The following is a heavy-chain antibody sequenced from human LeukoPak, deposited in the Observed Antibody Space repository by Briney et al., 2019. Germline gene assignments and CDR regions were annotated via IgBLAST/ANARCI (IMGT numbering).Heavy chain of an antibody. Sequence: GGSLRLSCAASGSTFSSYAMSWVRQAPGKGLEWVSAISGSGGSTYYADSVKGRFTISRDNSKNTLYLQMNSLRAEDTAVYYCAKDTDYSGYEGGTDYWGQGTLVTVSS. CDR3: AKDTDYSGYEGGTDY. J-gene: IGHJ4*02. CDR1: GSTFSSYA. D-gene: IGHD5-12*01. CDR2: ISGSGGST. V-gene: IGHV3-23*01.